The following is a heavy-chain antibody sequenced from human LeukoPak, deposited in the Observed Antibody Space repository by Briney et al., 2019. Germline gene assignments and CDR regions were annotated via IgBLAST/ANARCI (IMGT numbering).Heavy chain of an antibody. J-gene: IGHJ4*02. CDR1: GFTFSCYA. Sequence: PGGSLRLSCAASGFTFSCYAMSWVRQATGGGVEWVSAISGSGGSTYYADSVKGRFTISRDNSKNTLYLQMNSLRAEDTAVYYCAKDRFGELLYDYWGQGTLVTVSS. CDR3: AKDRFGELLYDY. CDR2: ISGSGGST. V-gene: IGHV3-23*01. D-gene: IGHD3-10*01.